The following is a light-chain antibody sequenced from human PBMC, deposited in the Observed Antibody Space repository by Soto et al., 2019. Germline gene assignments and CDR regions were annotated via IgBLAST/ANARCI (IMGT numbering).Light chain of an antibody. CDR2: YDS. CDR1: NIGSKS. J-gene: IGLJ2*01. Sequence: SYELTQPPSVSVDPGKTARITCGGNNIGSKSVHWYQQKPGQAPVLVIYYDSDRPSGIPERFSGSNSGNTATLTISRVEDGDEADYYCQVWDSSSDHVVFGGETKLTVL. CDR3: QVWDSSSDHVV. V-gene: IGLV3-21*04.